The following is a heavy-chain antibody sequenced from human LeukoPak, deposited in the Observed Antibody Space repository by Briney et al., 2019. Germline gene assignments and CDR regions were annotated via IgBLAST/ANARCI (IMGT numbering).Heavy chain of an antibody. J-gene: IGHJ4*02. CDR1: GSTFSDSY. V-gene: IGHV3-11*01. CDR2: ISGSGTAI. Sequence: GGSLRLSCAASGSTFSDSYMTWFRQAPGKGLEWVSYISGSGTAIYYADSVKGRFTVSRDNAKNSLYLQMNSLRAEDTAVYYCATGGSGYHSSENDYWGQGTLVTVSS. D-gene: IGHD6-19*01. CDR3: ATGGSGYHSSENDY.